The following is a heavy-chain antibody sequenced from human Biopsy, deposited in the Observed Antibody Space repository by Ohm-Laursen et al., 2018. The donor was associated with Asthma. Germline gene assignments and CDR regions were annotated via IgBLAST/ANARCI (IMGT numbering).Heavy chain of an antibody. CDR1: GFTFSHYN. CDR2: ITDTSRYI. D-gene: IGHD3-3*01. Sequence: GSLRLSCAASGFTFSHYNMNWVRQAPGKGLEWVSSITDTSRYIKYADSVKGRFTISRDNAKNSLYLQMSSLRSEDTAVYFCARGAYYDFWSGYSRPIPGEYGMDVWGQGTTVTV. V-gene: IGHV3-21*01. CDR3: ARGAYYDFWSGYSRPIPGEYGMDV. J-gene: IGHJ6*02.